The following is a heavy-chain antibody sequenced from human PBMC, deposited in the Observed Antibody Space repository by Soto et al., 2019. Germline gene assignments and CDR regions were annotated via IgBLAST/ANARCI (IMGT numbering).Heavy chain of an antibody. Sequence: GGSLRLSCAASGFTFSSYDMHWVRQATGKGLEWVSAIGTAGDTYYPGSVKGRFTISRENAKNSLYLQMNSLRAGDTAVYYCARGTNYDFWSEHGRGGGSVFDYWGQGTLVTVSS. CDR2: IGTAGDT. V-gene: IGHV3-13*01. CDR1: GFTFSSYD. J-gene: IGHJ4*02. D-gene: IGHD3-3*01. CDR3: ARGTNYDFWSEHGRGGGSVFDY.